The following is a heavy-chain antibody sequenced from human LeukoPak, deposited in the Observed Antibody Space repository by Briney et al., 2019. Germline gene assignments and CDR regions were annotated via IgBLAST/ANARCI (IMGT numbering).Heavy chain of an antibody. CDR3: AKDMKAAWYFDY. CDR2: ISGSGGST. Sequence: GGSLRLSCAASRFTFNNYAMSWVRQAPGKGLQWVSAISGSGGSTYYADSVKGRFTISRDNSKNTLFLQMNSLKAEDTAVYYCAKDMKAAWYFDYWGQGTLVTVSS. D-gene: IGHD2-15*01. CDR1: RFTFNNYA. J-gene: IGHJ4*02. V-gene: IGHV3-23*01.